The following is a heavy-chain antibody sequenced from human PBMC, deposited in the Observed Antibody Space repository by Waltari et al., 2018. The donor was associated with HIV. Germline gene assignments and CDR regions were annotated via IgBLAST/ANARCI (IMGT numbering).Heavy chain of an antibody. J-gene: IGHJ4*02. CDR1: GYTFTTYG. D-gene: IGHD2-2*01. CDR2: ISAYNGKT. CDR3: TKSVWTAGMRGEEDY. V-gene: IGHV1-18*01. Sequence: QVQLVQSGAEVKKPGASVKASCKASGYTFTTYGFSWVRQAPGQGLEWMGWISAYNGKTNYAQKLQGRLTMTADTSTSTAYMELRSLRSDDTAIYYCTKSVWTAGMRGEEDYWGQGTLVTVSS.